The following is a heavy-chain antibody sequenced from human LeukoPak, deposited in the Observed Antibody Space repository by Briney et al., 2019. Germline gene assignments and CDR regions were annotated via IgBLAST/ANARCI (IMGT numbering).Heavy chain of an antibody. J-gene: IGHJ4*02. CDR2: FDPEDGET. V-gene: IGHV1-24*01. CDR1: GYTLTELS. CDR3: ARIRLTYYYDSSGYYPYDY. D-gene: IGHD3-22*01. Sequence: ASVKVSCKVFGYTLTELSMHWVRQAPGKGLEWMGGFDPEDGETIYAQKFQGRVTMTEDTSTDTAYMELSSLRSEDTAVYYCARIRLTYYYDSSGYYPYDYWGRGTLVTVSS.